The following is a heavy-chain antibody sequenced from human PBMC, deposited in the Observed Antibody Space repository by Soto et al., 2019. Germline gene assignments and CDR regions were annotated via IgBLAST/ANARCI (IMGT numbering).Heavy chain of an antibody. CDR2: INSDGSST. D-gene: IGHD2-2*01. J-gene: IGHJ6*03. Sequence: PGGSLRLSCAASGFTFSSYWMHCVRQAPGKGLVWVSRINSDGSSTSYADSVKGRFTISRDNAKNTLYLQMNSLRAEDTAVYYCASGGYCSSTSCLNDDYYYYMDVWGKGTTVTVSS. CDR3: ASGGYCSSTSCLNDDYYYYMDV. CDR1: GFTFSSYW. V-gene: IGHV3-74*01.